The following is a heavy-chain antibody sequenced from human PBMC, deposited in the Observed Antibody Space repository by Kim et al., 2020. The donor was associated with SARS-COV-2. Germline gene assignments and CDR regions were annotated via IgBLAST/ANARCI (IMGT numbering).Heavy chain of an antibody. CDR1: GGTFSSYA. V-gene: IGHV1-69*13. CDR2: IIPIFGTA. CDR3: ARDWKSGDAPALDYGMDV. J-gene: IGHJ6*02. D-gene: IGHD2-21*02. Sequence: SVKVSCKASGGTFSSYAISWVRQAPGQGLEWMGGIIPIFGTANYAQKFQGRVTITADESTSTAYMELSSLRSEDTAVYYCARDWKSGDAPALDYGMDVWGQGTTVTVSS.